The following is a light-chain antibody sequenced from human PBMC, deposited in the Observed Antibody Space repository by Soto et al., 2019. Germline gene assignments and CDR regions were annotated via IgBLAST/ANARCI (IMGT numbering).Light chain of an antibody. CDR2: DVS. CDR3: SLYRASSTTHYV. CDR1: SSDIGGYNY. J-gene: IGLJ1*01. Sequence: QSALTQPASLSGSPGQSITISCTGTSSDIGGYNYVSWYQQHPGKAPKLIIHDVSNRPSGVSDRFFGSKSGNTASLTISGLQAEDEADYYCSLYRASSTTHYVFGTGTKLTVL. V-gene: IGLV2-14*03.